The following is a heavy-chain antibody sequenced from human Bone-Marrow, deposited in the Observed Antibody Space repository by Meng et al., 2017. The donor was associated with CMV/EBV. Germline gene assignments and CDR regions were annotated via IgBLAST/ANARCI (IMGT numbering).Heavy chain of an antibody. V-gene: IGHV3-30*04. CDR3: AKDLYTYCSGGSCYPGAFDI. D-gene: IGHD2-15*01. CDR1: GFSFSSYA. CDR2: ISYDGSNK. J-gene: IGHJ3*02. Sequence: GESLKISCAASGFSFSSYAMHWVRQAPGKGLEWVAVISYDGSNKYYADSVKGRFTISRDNSKNTLYLQMNSLRAEDTALYYCAKDLYTYCSGGSCYPGAFDIWGQGTMVTFSS.